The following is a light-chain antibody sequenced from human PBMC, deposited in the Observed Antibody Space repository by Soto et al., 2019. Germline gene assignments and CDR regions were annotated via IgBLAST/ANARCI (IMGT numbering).Light chain of an antibody. J-gene: IGLJ1*01. Sequence: QSALAQPASVSGSPGQSITISCTGTRSDVGSYNLISWYQQHPGKAPKVMIYDGSERPSGVSNRFSGSKSGNTASLTISGLQAEDEADYYCCSYAGSSTPYVFGTGTKLTVL. CDR3: CSYAGSSTPYV. CDR1: RSDVGSYNL. V-gene: IGLV2-23*01. CDR2: DGS.